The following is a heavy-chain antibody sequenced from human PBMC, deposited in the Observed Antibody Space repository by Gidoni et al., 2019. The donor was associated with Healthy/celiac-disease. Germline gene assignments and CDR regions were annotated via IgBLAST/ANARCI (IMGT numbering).Heavy chain of an antibody. CDR1: GFTLSSNY. Sequence: EVQLVESGGGLVQPGGSLRLTCAASGFTLSSNYMGWVRQAPGKGLEWVSVIYSGGSTYYADSVKGRFTISRDNSKNTLYLQMNSLRAEDTAVYYCARDRDCSSTSCLSRDAFDIWGQGTMVTVSS. CDR3: ARDRDCSSTSCLSRDAFDI. CDR2: IYSGGST. V-gene: IGHV3-66*01. D-gene: IGHD2-2*01. J-gene: IGHJ3*02.